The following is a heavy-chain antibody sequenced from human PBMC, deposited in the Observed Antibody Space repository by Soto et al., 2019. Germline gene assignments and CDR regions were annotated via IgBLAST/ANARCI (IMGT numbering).Heavy chain of an antibody. Sequence: ASVKVSCKASGYTFTSYDINWVRQATGQGLEWMGWMNPNSGNTGYAQKFQGRVTMTRNTSISTAYMELSSLRSEDTAVYYCARVRGGSWYLYFNFWGQGTLVTVSS. V-gene: IGHV1-8*01. D-gene: IGHD6-13*01. J-gene: IGHJ4*02. CDR3: ARVRGGSWYLYFNF. CDR2: MNPNSGNT. CDR1: GYTFTSYD.